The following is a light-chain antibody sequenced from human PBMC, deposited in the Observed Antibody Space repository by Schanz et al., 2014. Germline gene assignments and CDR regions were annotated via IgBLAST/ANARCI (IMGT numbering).Light chain of an antibody. J-gene: IGLJ3*02. CDR3: MFYYSESWV. V-gene: IGLV7-46*01. CDR1: TGAVTSGHY. CDR2: DTT. Sequence: QAVVTQEPSLTVSPGGTVTLTCESSTGAVTSGHYPYCFQQKPGQAPRTLIYDTTNKHSWTPARFSGSLLGDKAALTLSGAQPEDEADYYCMFYYSESWVFGGGTKLTVL.